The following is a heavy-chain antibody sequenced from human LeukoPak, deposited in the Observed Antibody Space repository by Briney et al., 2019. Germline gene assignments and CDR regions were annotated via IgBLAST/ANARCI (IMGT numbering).Heavy chain of an antibody. CDR2: IYFSGST. Sequence: SETLSLTCTVSGGSISSYYWSWIRQPPGKGLEWIGNIYFSGSTDYNPSLRSRVSISVDMSKNQFSLNLNSVTAADTAVYYCARDRNSGYEFDYWGQGTLVTVSS. J-gene: IGHJ4*02. CDR1: GGSISSYY. V-gene: IGHV4-59*12. CDR3: ARDRNSGYEFDY. D-gene: IGHD5-12*01.